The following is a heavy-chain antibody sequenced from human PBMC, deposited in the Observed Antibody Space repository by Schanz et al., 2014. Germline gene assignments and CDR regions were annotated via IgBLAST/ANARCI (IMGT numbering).Heavy chain of an antibody. CDR2: INPNIGDT. D-gene: IGHD2-15*01. Sequence: QGHLVQSGAEVKEPGASVQVSCKASGYVFTAYFIHWMRQAPGQGPEWMGCINPNIGDTNYAQKFQDRITMTRDTSINTVYMELSRLTYDDTAVYDCARGQNWDSVLMMERRWFDPWGQGTLVTVSS. CDR1: GYVFTAYF. J-gene: IGHJ5*02. CDR3: ARGQNWDSVLMMERRWFDP. V-gene: IGHV1-2*02.